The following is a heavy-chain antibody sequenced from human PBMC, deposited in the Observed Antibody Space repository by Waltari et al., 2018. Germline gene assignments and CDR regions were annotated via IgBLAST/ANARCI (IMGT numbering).Heavy chain of an antibody. V-gene: IGHV3-9*03. CDR2: ISWNSGSI. J-gene: IGHJ3*02. Sequence: EVQLVESGGGLVQPGRSLRLSCAASGFTFDDYAMHWVRQAPGKGLEWVSGISWNSGSIGYADSVKGRFTISRDNAKNSLYLQMNSLRAEDMALYYCAKDLGYSGSNDAFDIWGQGTMDTVSS. CDR3: AKDLGYSGSNDAFDI. D-gene: IGHD5-12*01. CDR1: GFTFDDYA.